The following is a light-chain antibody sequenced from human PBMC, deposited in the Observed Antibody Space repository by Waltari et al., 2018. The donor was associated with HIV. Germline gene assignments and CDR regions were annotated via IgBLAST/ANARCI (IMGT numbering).Light chain of an antibody. CDR1: SGSVSTSYY. V-gene: IGLV8-61*01. CDR2: STN. CDR3: VLYMGGGIWV. J-gene: IGLJ3*02. Sequence: QTVVTQEPSFSVSPGGTVTLTCGLSSGSVSTSYYPSWYQQTPDQAPRTLIYSTNTRSSGVPDRFSGSILGNKAALTITGAQADDESDYYCVLYMGGGIWVFGGGTKVTVL.